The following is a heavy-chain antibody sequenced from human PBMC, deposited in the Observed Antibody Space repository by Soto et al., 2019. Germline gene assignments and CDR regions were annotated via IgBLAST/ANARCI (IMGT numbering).Heavy chain of an antibody. CDR3: ARARMYSGAHHDY. CDR2: ITPYNGNA. CDR1: GYTFSNIC. D-gene: IGHD1-26*01. V-gene: IGHV1-18*04. J-gene: IGHJ4*02. Sequence: GASVKVSCKASGYTFSNICINWVRQSPGQGLEWLGWITPYNGNANYAQKHQDRLTITTDTSTNTAYLQLRSLRSDDTAVYFCARARMYSGAHHDYWGQGTLVTVS.